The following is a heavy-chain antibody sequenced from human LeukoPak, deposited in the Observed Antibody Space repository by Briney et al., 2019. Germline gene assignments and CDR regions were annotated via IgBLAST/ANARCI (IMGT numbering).Heavy chain of an antibody. J-gene: IGHJ4*02. CDR3: AKGSYYDSSGSFYFDY. CDR2: ISGSGDNT. CDR1: GFTFGSYA. Sequence: GGSLRLSCAASGFTFGSYAMSWVRQAPGKGLEWVSGISGSGDNTYYADSVKGRFTISRDNSKNTLYVQVNSLGTEDTAAYYCAKGSYYDSSGSFYFDYWGQGALVTVSS. D-gene: IGHD3-22*01. V-gene: IGHV3-23*01.